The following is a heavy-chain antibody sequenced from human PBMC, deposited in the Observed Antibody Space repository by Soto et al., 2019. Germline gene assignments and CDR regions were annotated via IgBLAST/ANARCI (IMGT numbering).Heavy chain of an antibody. D-gene: IGHD3-22*01. CDR2: INHSGST. Sequence: SETLSLTCAVYGGSFSGYYWSWIRQPPGKGLEWIGEINHSGSTNYNPSLKSRVTISVDTSKNQFSLKLSSVTAADTAVYYCARDYYDSSGYDAFDIWGQGTMVTVSS. CDR3: ARDYYDSSGYDAFDI. V-gene: IGHV4-34*01. J-gene: IGHJ3*02. CDR1: GGSFSGYY.